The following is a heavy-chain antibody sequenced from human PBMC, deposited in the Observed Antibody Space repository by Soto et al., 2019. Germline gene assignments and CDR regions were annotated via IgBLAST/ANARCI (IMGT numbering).Heavy chain of an antibody. CDR2: ISAYNGNT. CDR1: GYTFTSYD. J-gene: IGHJ1*01. Sequence: ASVKVSCKASGYTFTSYDINWVRQATGQGLEWMGWISAYNGNTNYGQKLQGRVTMTTDTSTNTAYMELRSLRSDDTAVYYCARDDPPVQHWGQGTLVTVSS. CDR3: ARDDPPVQH. V-gene: IGHV1-18*01.